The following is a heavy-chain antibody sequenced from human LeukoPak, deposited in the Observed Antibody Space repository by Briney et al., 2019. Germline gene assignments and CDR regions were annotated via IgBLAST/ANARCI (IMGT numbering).Heavy chain of an antibody. CDR1: GFTFSNAW. D-gene: IGHD5-24*01. CDR2: ISGSDSST. J-gene: IGHJ4*02. CDR3: AKSGYNRFDY. V-gene: IGHV3-23*01. Sequence: PGGSLSLSCAASGFTFSNAWMSWVRQAPGKGLEWVSTISGSDSSTYYADSVKGRFTISRDNSKNTLYLQMNSLRADDTAVYYCAKSGYNRFDYWGQGTLVTVSS.